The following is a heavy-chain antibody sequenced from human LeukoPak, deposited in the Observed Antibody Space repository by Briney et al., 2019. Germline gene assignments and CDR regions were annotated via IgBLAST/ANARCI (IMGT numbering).Heavy chain of an antibody. CDR1: GFTFSNYW. D-gene: IGHD2-2*01. V-gene: IGHV3-7*01. Sequence: GGSLRLSCAASGFTFSNYWMTWVRQAPGKGLEWVANIKQDGSEISYVDSVKGRFTISRDNAKNSLYLQMNNLRAEDTAVYYCARGTAMTLFDYWGQGTLVTVSS. CDR3: ARGTAMTLFDY. J-gene: IGHJ4*02. CDR2: IKQDGSEI.